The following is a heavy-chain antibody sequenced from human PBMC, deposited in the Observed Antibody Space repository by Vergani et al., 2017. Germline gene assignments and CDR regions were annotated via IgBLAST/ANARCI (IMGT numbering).Heavy chain of an antibody. D-gene: IGHD3-22*01. J-gene: IGHJ4*02. CDR2: IYYSGST. V-gene: IGHV4-39*07. CDR3: ARVIYYYDSSYYFDY. Sequence: QLQLQESGPGLVKPSETLSLTCTVSGGSISSSSYYWGWIRQPPGKGLEWIGSIYYSGSTYYNPSLKSRVTISVDTSKNQFSLKLSSVTAADTAVYYCARVIYYYDSSYYFDYWGQGTLVTVSS. CDR1: GGSISSSSYY.